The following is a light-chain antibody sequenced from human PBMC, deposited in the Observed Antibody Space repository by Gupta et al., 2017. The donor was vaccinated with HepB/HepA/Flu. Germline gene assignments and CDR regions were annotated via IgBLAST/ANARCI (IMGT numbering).Light chain of an antibody. CDR3: CSSAGTGSIYI. CDR1: SSDVGSNL. Sequence: QSALTQPDSVSGSPGQSITISCTGTSSDVGSNLVSWFQHHPGKVPKLMIYEVSKRPSGVSNRFSASKSDNTASLTISGLQAEDEADYYCCSSAGTGSIYIFGGGTKLTVL. J-gene: IGLJ2*01. CDR2: EVS. V-gene: IGLV2-23*02.